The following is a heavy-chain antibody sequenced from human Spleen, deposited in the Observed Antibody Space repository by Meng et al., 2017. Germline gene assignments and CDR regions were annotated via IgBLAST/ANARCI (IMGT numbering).Heavy chain of an antibody. Sequence: SETLSLTCTVSGYSISSDYSWGWIRQPPGKGLEWIGSIYHSGPTYYNPSLKSRVTISVDTSKNQFSLILTSVTAADTALYYCARRSGSTTFGNWFDSWGQGTLVTVSS. CDR1: GYSISSDYS. V-gene: IGHV4-38-2*02. CDR3: ARRSGSTTFGNWFDS. CDR2: IYHSGPT. J-gene: IGHJ5*01. D-gene: IGHD3-3*01.